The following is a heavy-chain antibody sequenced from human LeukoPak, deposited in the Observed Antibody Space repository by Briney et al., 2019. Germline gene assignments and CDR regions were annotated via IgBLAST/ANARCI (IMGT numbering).Heavy chain of an antibody. V-gene: IGHV1-2*04. CDR1: GYTFTGYY. J-gene: IGHJ6*04. Sequence: GASVKVSCKASGYTFTGYYMHWVRQAPGQGLEWMGWINPNSGGTNYAQKFQGWVTMTRDTSISTAYMELSRPRSDDTAVYYCAINMVRGVVYGMDVWGKGTTVTVSS. CDR3: AINMVRGVVYGMDV. CDR2: INPNSGGT. D-gene: IGHD3-10*01.